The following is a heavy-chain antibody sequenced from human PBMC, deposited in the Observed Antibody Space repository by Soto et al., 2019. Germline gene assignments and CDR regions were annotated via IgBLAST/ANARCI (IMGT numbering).Heavy chain of an antibody. V-gene: IGHV3-23*01. CDR3: AKLRSYYAELDYFEY. Sequence: EVQLLESGGGLVQPGGSLRLSCAASGFTFSTYAMTWVRQAPGKGLECVSVTSGSGGTTYYADSVKGRFTISRDNSKNSLYLQINSLRVEDTAVYYCAKLRSYYAELDYFEYWGQGTLVTVSS. CDR2: TSGSGGTT. D-gene: IGHD1-26*01. CDR1: GFTFSTYA. J-gene: IGHJ4*02.